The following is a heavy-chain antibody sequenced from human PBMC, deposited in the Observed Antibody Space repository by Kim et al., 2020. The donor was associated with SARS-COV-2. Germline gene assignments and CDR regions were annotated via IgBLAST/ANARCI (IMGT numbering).Heavy chain of an antibody. CDR1: GYTFTSYG. D-gene: IGHD2-15*01. Sequence: ASVKVSCKASGYTFTSYGISWVRQAPGQGLEWMGWISAYNGNTNYAQKLQGRVTMTTDTSTSTAYMELRSLRSDDTAVYYCAREDCSGGSCYGEAFDIWGQGTMVTVSS. V-gene: IGHV1-18*01. CDR2: ISAYNGNT. CDR3: AREDCSGGSCYGEAFDI. J-gene: IGHJ3*02.